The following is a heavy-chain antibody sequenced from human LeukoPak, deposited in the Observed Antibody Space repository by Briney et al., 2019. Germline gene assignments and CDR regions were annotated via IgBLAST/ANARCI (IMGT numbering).Heavy chain of an antibody. Sequence: PGGSLRLSCAASGFTFSSYWMSWVRQAPGKGLEWVANIKQDGSEKYYVDSVKGRFTISRDNAKNSLYLQMNSLRAEDTAVYYCARDGAYVTRWLQLEAYYFDYWGQGTLVTVSS. V-gene: IGHV3-7*01. D-gene: IGHD5-24*01. CDR2: IKQDGSEK. CDR1: GFTFSSYW. CDR3: ARDGAYVTRWLQLEAYYFDY. J-gene: IGHJ4*02.